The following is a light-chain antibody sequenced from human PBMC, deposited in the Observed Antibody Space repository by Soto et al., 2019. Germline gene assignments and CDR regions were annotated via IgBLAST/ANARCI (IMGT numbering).Light chain of an antibody. CDR1: QSVSSTY. Sequence: EIVLTQSPGTLSLSPGERATLSCRASQSVSSTYLAWYQQKPGQAPRLVIYGASSRATGIPDRFSGSGSGTDFTLTISRLEPEDFAVYYCQQFASSPRTFGQGTKVENK. J-gene: IGKJ1*01. CDR2: GAS. V-gene: IGKV3-20*01. CDR3: QQFASSPRT.